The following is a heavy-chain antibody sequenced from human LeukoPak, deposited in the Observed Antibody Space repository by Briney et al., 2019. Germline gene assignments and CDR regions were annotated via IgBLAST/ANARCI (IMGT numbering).Heavy chain of an antibody. CDR3: ARQGRATVVMYMDD. D-gene: IGHD4-23*01. V-gene: IGHV4-39*01. Sequence: PLESPCLSCSVSLGSISSSIDNCGWVSQHPREGMGWIGSIYYTGITYYHPSVMSRVTMSVDTSKSQCYLRLSSVTAADSAMYYCARQGRATVVMYMDDWGKGTTVTVPS. J-gene: IGHJ6*03. CDR2: IYYTGIT. CDR1: LGSISSSIDN.